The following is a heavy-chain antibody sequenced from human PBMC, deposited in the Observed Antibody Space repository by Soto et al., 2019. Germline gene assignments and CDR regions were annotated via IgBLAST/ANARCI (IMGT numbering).Heavy chain of an antibody. V-gene: IGHV4-59*08. CDR3: AKNWTCGSMFH. CDR2: IYYGGST. Sequence: SETLSLTCTVSGDSISTDYWSWIRQSPGKGLEWIGFIYYGGSTNYNPSLKSRVTISVDTPKNQFSLKLSSVTAADTAVYYCAKNWTCGSMFHCCQRTLLPVSS. J-gene: IGHJ1*01. D-gene: IGHD3-10*02. CDR1: GDSISTDY.